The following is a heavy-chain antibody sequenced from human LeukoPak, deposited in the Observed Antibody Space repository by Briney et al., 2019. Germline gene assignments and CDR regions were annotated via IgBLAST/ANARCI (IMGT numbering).Heavy chain of an antibody. Sequence: SETLSLTCTVSGGSISSYYWSWIRQPPGKGLEWIGYIYYSGSTNYNPSLKSRVTISVDTSKNQFSLKLSSVTAADTAVYYCAKIPYSSGWVQNWFDPWGQGTLVTVSS. V-gene: IGHV4-59*01. CDR3: AKIPYSSGWVQNWFDP. CDR1: GGSISSYY. J-gene: IGHJ5*02. CDR2: IYYSGST. D-gene: IGHD6-19*01.